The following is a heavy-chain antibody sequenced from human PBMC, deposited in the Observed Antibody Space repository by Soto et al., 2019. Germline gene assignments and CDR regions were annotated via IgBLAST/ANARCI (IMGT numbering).Heavy chain of an antibody. CDR3: AKPPGVWNYYLDC. CDR2: ISGSGGST. D-gene: IGHD1-7*01. Sequence: EVQLLESGGGLVQPGGSLRLSCAASGFTFSSYAMSWVRQAPGKGLEWVSAISGSGGSTYYADSVKGRFTISRDNSKNTLYLQMHSLRAVNTAVYYCAKPPGVWNYYLDCWGQGTLVTVSS. CDR1: GFTFSSYA. V-gene: IGHV3-23*01. J-gene: IGHJ4*02.